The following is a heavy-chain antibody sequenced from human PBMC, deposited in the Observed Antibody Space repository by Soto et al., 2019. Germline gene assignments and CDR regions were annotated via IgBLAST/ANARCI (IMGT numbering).Heavy chain of an antibody. V-gene: IGHV4-30-2*01. J-gene: IGHJ3*02. CDR3: AREGNTMIVVVKGHAFDI. CDR2: IYHSGST. CDR1: GGSISSGGYS. D-gene: IGHD3-22*01. Sequence: SETLSLTCAVSGGSISSGGYSWSWIRQPPGKGLEWIGYIYHSGSTYYNPSLKSRVTISVDKSKNQFSLKLSSVTAADTAVYYCAREGNTMIVVVKGHAFDIWGQGTMVTVSS.